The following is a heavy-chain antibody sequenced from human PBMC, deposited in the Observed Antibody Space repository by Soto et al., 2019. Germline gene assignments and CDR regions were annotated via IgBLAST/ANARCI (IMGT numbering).Heavy chain of an antibody. Sequence: QVQLVESGGGLVKPGGSLRLSCAASGFTFSDYYMSWIRQAPGKGLEWVSYISSSGSTIYYADSVKGRFTISRDNAKISLDLQSSSLRAEDTAVYYCARGRGGYDSFYYYYYMDVWCKGTTVTVSS. CDR3: ARGRGGYDSFYYYYYMDV. CDR1: GFTFSDYY. D-gene: IGHD5-12*01. J-gene: IGHJ6*03. CDR2: ISSSGSTI. V-gene: IGHV3-11*01.